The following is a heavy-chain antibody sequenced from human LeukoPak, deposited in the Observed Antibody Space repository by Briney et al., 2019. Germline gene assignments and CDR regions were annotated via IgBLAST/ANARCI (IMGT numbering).Heavy chain of an antibody. Sequence: GSLRLSCAASGFTFSSYTMNWIRQPPGKGLEWIGSIYYSGSTYYNPSLKSRVTISVDTSKNQFSLKLSSVTAADTAVYYCARGPAFSMVRGVIINDPFDYWGQGTLVTVSS. D-gene: IGHD3-10*01. CDR1: GFTFSSYT. J-gene: IGHJ4*02. CDR3: ARGPAFSMVRGVIINDPFDY. CDR2: IYYSGST. V-gene: IGHV4-39*07.